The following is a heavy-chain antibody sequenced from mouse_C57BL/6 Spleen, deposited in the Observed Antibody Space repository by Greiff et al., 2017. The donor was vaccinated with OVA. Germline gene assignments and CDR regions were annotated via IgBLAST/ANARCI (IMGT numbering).Heavy chain of an antibody. CDR2: IYPGDGDT. CDR3: GRGGVTTWEICMDD. CDR1: GYAFSSYW. J-gene: IGHJ4*01. V-gene: IGHV1-80*01. D-gene: IGHD2-2*01. Sequence: QVQLQQSGAELVKPGASVKISCKASGYAFSSYWMNWVKQRPGKGLEWIGQIYPGDGDTTYNGKFKGKATLTADKSSSTAYMQRSSLTSEDSAVYCGGRGGVTTWEICMDDWGQGTSVTVSS.